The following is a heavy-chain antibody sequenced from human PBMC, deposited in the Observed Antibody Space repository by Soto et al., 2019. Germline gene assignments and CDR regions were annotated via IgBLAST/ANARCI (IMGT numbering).Heavy chain of an antibody. CDR2: ISAYNGNT. V-gene: IGHV1-18*01. CDR1: GYTFTSYG. D-gene: IGHD2-2*01. CDR3: ARAYCSSTSCERYYYYYMDV. Sequence: QVQLVQSGAEVNNPGASVKVSCKASGYTFTSYGISWVRQAPGQVLEWMGWISAYNGNTNYAQKLQGRVTMPPDTSTSTAYMELRSLRSDDTAVYYCARAYCSSTSCERYYYYYMDVWGKGTTVTVSS. J-gene: IGHJ6*03.